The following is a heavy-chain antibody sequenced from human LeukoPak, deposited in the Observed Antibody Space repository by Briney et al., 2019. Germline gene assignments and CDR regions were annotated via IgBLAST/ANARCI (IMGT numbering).Heavy chain of an antibody. Sequence: PGGSLRLSCAASGFTFDDYAMHWVRQAPGKGLGWVSGISWNSGSIGYADSVKGRFTISRDNAKNSLYLQMNSLRAEDTALYYCAKESTSHPSYGTDVWGQGTTVTVSS. J-gene: IGHJ6*02. CDR2: ISWNSGSI. CDR1: GFTFDDYA. CDR3: AKESTSHPSYGTDV. D-gene: IGHD2-2*01. V-gene: IGHV3-9*01.